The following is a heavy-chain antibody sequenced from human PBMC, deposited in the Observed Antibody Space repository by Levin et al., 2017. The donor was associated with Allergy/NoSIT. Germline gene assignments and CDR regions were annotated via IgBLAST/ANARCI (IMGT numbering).Heavy chain of an antibody. CDR3: ARDGGYPLGAFDI. D-gene: IGHD1-26*01. CDR2: IYHSGNT. J-gene: IGHJ3*02. V-gene: IGHV4-59*01. CDR1: GGSISSYD. Sequence: MSSETLSLTCTVSGGSISSYDWSWIRQPPGKGLEWIGHIYHSGNTNYNPSLKSLITISVDTSKSQISLKLNSVTAADTAVYYCARDGGYPLGAFDIWGQGTTVTVSS.